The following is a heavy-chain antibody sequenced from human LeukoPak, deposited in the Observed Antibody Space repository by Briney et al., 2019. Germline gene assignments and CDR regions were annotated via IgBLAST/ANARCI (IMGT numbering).Heavy chain of an antibody. J-gene: IGHJ5*02. V-gene: IGHV1-46*01. CDR3: ARDEVCSGGSCYSDNWFDP. D-gene: IGHD2-15*01. CDR1: GYTFT. Sequence: GASVKVSCKASGYTFTIHWVRQAPGQGLEWMGIINPSGGSTSYAQKLQGRVTMTTDTSTSTAYMELRSLRSDDTAVYYCARDEVCSGGSCYSDNWFDPWGQGTLVTVSS. CDR2: INPSGGST.